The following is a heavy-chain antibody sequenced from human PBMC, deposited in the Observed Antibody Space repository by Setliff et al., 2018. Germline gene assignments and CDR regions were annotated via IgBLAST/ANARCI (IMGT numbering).Heavy chain of an antibody. CDR1: GGSISSSSYY. V-gene: IGHV4-39*01. CDR2: IYYSGST. Sequence: PSETLSLTCTVSGGSISSSSYYWGWIRQPPGKGLEWIGSIYYSGSTYYNPSLKSRVTISVDTSKNQFSLKLSSVTAADTAAYYCARLYSGWCNYWGQGTLVTVSS. CDR3: ARLYSGWCNY. J-gene: IGHJ4*02. D-gene: IGHD6-19*01.